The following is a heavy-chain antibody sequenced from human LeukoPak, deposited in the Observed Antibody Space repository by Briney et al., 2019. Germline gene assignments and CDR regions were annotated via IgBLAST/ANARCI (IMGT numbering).Heavy chain of an antibody. CDR2: ISYDGTYN. J-gene: IGHJ4*02. Sequence: GGSLRLSCAASGFTFSSCALYWVSQAPGKGLEWVAIISYDGTYNYYADSVKGRFTISKDNSHSTLHLQMNSLRAEDTAVYYWARRRIGVLRGVTGPPDFWGQGTLVTVSS. CDR3: ARRRIGVLRGVTGPPDF. D-gene: IGHD3-10*01. V-gene: IGHV3-30*04. CDR1: GFTFSSCA.